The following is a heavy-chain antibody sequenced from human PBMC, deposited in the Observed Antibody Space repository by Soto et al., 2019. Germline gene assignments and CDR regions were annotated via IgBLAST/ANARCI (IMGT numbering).Heavy chain of an antibody. V-gene: IGHV3-33*01. CDR3: ARGGSLGYCSGGSCQYCYMDV. CDR1: GFTFSSYG. J-gene: IGHJ6*03. Sequence: VQVVESGGGVVHPGGSLRLSCAASGFTFSSYGMHWVRQAPGKGLEWVAVVWYNGITKYYVDSVKGRFTISRDNSMNTLYLQMNSLGAEDTAVYYCARGGSLGYCSGGSCQYCYMDVWGKGTTVTVSS. CDR2: VWYNGITK. D-gene: IGHD2-15*01.